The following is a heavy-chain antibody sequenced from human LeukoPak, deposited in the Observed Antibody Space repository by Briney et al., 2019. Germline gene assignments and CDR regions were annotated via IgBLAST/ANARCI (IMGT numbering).Heavy chain of an antibody. Sequence: SETLSLTCAVYGGSSSGYYWSWIRQPPGKGLEWIGEINHSGSTNYNPSLKSRVTISVDTSKNQFSLKLSSVTAADTAVYYCARGRYYDFWSGYYPYYFDYWGQGTLVTVSS. CDR1: GGSSSGYY. CDR3: ARGRYYDFWSGYYPYYFDY. CDR2: INHSGST. D-gene: IGHD3-3*01. J-gene: IGHJ4*02. V-gene: IGHV4-34*01.